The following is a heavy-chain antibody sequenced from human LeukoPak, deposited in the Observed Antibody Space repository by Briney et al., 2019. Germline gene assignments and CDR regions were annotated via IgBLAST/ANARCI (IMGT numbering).Heavy chain of an antibody. CDR3: ARVDSSSWYGYYYYYMDV. Sequence: ASVTVSCKASGYTFTDYYMHWVRQAPGQGLEWMGWINPNTGDTKYVQKFQGRVTLTRDTSISTAYMELSRLISDDTAVYYCARVDSSSWYGYYYYYMDVWGKGTTVTVSS. CDR2: INPNTGDT. D-gene: IGHD6-13*01. J-gene: IGHJ6*03. CDR1: GYTFTDYY. V-gene: IGHV1-2*02.